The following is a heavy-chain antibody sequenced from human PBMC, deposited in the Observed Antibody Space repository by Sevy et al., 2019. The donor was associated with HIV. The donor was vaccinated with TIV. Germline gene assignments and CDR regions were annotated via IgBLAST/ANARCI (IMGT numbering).Heavy chain of an antibody. V-gene: IGHV4-59*01. CDR2: IYYSGST. CDR1: GGSIRNYF. Sequence: SETLSLTCTVSGGSIRNYFWSWIRQPPGKGLEWFGYIYYSGSTNYNPSLKTRLTISLDTSKNQFSLNLSSVTAADTAVYYCARESIGAVGDFDYWGQGTLVTVSS. CDR3: ARESIGAVGDFDY. J-gene: IGHJ4*02. D-gene: IGHD6-13*01.